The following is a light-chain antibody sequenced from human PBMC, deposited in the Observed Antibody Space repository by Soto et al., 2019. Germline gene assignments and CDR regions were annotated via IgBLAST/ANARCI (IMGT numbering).Light chain of an antibody. CDR2: WAS. CDR3: QQYFRPWT. J-gene: IGKJ1*01. Sequence: DIVMTQSPDSLAVSLGERATINCKSSQSVLYSSNNKNYLAWYQQKPGQPPKLLIYWASTRESGGPDRFSGSGSEKDFTLTITSLQAEDVAVYYCQQYFRPWTFGQGTKVEIK. V-gene: IGKV4-1*01. CDR1: QSVLYSSNNKNY.